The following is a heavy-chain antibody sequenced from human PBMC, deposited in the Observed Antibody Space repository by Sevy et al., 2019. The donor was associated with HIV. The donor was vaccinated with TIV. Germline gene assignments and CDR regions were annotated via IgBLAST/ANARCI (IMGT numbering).Heavy chain of an antibody. Sequence: SETLSLTCTVSGGSISGYYWSWIRQSPGKGLEWIGYIYNVGDTRYNPSLKSRVTISMATSKNQFSLHLNSVTAADTAVYYCARRVRALAGNWFDPWGQGTLVTVSS. CDR2: IYNVGDT. J-gene: IGHJ5*02. CDR1: GGSISGYY. V-gene: IGHV4-59*01. CDR3: ARRVRALAGNWFDP.